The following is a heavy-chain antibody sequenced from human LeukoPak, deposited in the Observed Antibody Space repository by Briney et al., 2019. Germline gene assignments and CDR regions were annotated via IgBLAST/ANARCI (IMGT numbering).Heavy chain of an antibody. CDR3: ARLYCGGDCYLSHIDY. Sequence: PSETLSLTCTVSGGSISSYYWSWIRQPPGKGLEWIGSIYYSGSTYYNPSLKSRVTISVDTSKNQFSLKLSSVTAADTAVYYCARLYCGGDCYLSHIDYWGQGTLVTVSS. V-gene: IGHV4-39*01. D-gene: IGHD2-21*02. CDR2: IYYSGST. J-gene: IGHJ4*02. CDR1: GGSISSYY.